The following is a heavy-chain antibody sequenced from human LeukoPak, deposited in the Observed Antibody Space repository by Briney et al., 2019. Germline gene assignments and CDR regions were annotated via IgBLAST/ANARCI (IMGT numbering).Heavy chain of an antibody. V-gene: IGHV3-30*02. Sequence: PGGSLRLSCAASGFIFSIYDMYWVRQAPGKGLEWVAFIRSDGTNEYYTESVKGRFTISRDNSKNTLYLQMNSLRAEDTAVYYCARAPWYSSSWYYFDYWGQGTLVTVSS. CDR2: IRSDGTNE. D-gene: IGHD6-13*01. J-gene: IGHJ4*02. CDR1: GFIFSIYD. CDR3: ARAPWYSSSWYYFDY.